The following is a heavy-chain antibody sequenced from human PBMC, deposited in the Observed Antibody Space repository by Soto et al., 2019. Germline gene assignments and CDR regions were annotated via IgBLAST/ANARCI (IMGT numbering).Heavy chain of an antibody. D-gene: IGHD3-10*01. CDR2: ISSSSSYI. CDR1: GFTFSSYS. V-gene: IGHV3-21*01. CDR3: AREGGRITMVRGEFDP. Sequence: GSLRLSCAASGFTFSSYSMNWVRQAPGKGLEWVSSISSSSSYIYYADSVKGRFTISRDNAKNSLYLQMNSLRAEDTAVYYCAREGGRITMVRGEFDPWGQGTLVTVSS. J-gene: IGHJ5*02.